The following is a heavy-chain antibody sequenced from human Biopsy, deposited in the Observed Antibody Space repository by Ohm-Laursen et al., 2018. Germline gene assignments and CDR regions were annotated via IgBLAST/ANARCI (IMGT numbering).Heavy chain of an antibody. CDR3: ATSTMVRSSGHASDI. Sequence: SLRLSCSASGFTFSSHGMHWVRQAPGKGLEWVAFIWYDGFNRYYADSVKGRFTISRDNSKNTLDLQMNSLRAEDTAVYYCATSTMVRSSGHASDIWGQGTVVTVS. CDR1: GFTFSSHG. D-gene: IGHD3-10*01. CDR2: IWYDGFNR. J-gene: IGHJ3*02. V-gene: IGHV3-33*01.